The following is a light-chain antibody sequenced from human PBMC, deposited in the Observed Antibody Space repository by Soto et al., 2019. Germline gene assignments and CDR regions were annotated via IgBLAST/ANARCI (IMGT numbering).Light chain of an antibody. CDR3: QHYNSYSEE. J-gene: IGKJ1*01. CDR1: QTISSW. Sequence: DIQMTQSPSTLSGSVGDRVTITCRASQTISSWLAWYQQKPGKAPKLLIYKASILQNGVPSRFSGTESGTELNINTSRVRPYDFATYYCQHYNSYSEEFGQGNKVDIK. CDR2: KAS. V-gene: IGKV1-5*03.